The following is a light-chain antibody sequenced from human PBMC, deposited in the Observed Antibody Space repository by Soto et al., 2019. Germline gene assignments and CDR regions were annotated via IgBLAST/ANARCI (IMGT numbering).Light chain of an antibody. V-gene: IGLV1-44*01. CDR2: SNN. CDR3: AAWDDSLNGVV. CDR1: SSDIGSNT. J-gene: IGLJ2*01. Sequence: QSVLTQPPSASGTPGQWVTISCSGSSSDIGSNTVNWYQQHPGTAPKHLMYSNNQRPSGVPDRFSASKSGTSASLPISGLQSDDEADDYCAAWDDSLNGVVFGGGTKLTVL.